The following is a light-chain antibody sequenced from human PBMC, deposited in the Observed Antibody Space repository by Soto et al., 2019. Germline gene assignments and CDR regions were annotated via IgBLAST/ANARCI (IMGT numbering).Light chain of an antibody. Sequence: DLQMTQSPSSLSASVGDRVTITCQASQDISNFLCWYQQKPGKAPKFLIYDVSTLETGVPSRFSGSGSGTHFILTISSLQPEDIGTYYCQHYHNLPLTFGGGTNVEIK. V-gene: IGKV1-33*01. CDR1: QDISNF. J-gene: IGKJ4*01. CDR2: DVS. CDR3: QHYHNLPLT.